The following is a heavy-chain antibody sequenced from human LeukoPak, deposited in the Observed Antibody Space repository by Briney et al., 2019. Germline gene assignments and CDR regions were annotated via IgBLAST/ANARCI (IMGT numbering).Heavy chain of an antibody. V-gene: IGHV3-30*04. Sequence: PGGSLRLSCAASGFTFSSYAMHWVRQAPGKGLEWVAVISYDGSNKYYADSVKGRFTFSRDNSKNALYLQMNSLRPEDTAVYYCATLDTAMEDYWGQGTLVTVSS. CDR2: ISYDGSNK. D-gene: IGHD5-18*01. CDR3: ATLDTAMEDY. CDR1: GFTFSSYA. J-gene: IGHJ4*02.